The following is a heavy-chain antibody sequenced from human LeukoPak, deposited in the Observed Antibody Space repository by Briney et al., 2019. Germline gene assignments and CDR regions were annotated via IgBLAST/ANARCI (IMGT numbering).Heavy chain of an antibody. CDR1: GFTFSSYG. D-gene: IGHD3-10*01. V-gene: IGHV3-30*18. CDR3: AKGRFYGSGRSVDY. CDR2: IASDGSNK. Sequence: PGRSLRLSCAASGFTFSSYGMLWVRQAPGKGLEWVAVIASDGSNKDYADSVKGRFSISRDSSKNTLYLQMNSLGAEDTAVYYCAKGRFYGSGRSVDYWGQGTLVTVSS. J-gene: IGHJ4*02.